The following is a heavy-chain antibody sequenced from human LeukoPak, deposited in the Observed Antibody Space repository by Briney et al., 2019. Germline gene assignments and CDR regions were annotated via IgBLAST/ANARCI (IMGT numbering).Heavy chain of an antibody. V-gene: IGHV3-30*02. J-gene: IGHJ4*02. CDR2: IRYDGSRK. CDR3: AREPSTWVVSSSWFAFDY. Sequence: PGGSLRLSCAASGFIFSSYGMHWARQAPDKGLEWVAFIRYDGSRKYYADSVKGRFTISRDNAKNSLYLQMHSLRAEDTAVYYCAREPSTWVVSSSWFAFDYWGQGTLVTVSS. D-gene: IGHD6-13*01. CDR1: GFIFSSYG.